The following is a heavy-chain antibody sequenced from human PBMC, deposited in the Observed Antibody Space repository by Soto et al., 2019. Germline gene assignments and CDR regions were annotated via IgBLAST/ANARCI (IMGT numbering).Heavy chain of an antibody. D-gene: IGHD3-22*01. Sequence: GESLKISCKGSGYSFTSYWISWVRQMPGKGLEWMGRIDPSDSYTNYSPSFQGHVTISADKSISTAYLQWSSLKASDTAMYYCAIDSSGYYFYYGMDVWVQGTTVTVSS. CDR3: AIDSSGYYFYYGMDV. CDR1: GYSFTSYW. V-gene: IGHV5-10-1*01. CDR2: IDPSDSYT. J-gene: IGHJ6*02.